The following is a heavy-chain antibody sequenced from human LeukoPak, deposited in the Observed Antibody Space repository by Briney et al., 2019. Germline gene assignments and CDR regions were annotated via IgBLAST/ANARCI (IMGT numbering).Heavy chain of an antibody. V-gene: IGHV4-34*01. CDR2: INHSGST. D-gene: IGHD6-13*01. CDR3: ARRPRGSSAWYFDL. CDR1: GGAFSGFY. Sequence: PSGTPSPPCPVYGGAFSGFYWGWDPQPPGEGPGGIGEINHSGSTNYNPSLKSRVTISVDTSKNQFSLKLSSVTAADTAVYYCARRPRGSSAWYFDLWGRGTLVTVSS. J-gene: IGHJ2*01.